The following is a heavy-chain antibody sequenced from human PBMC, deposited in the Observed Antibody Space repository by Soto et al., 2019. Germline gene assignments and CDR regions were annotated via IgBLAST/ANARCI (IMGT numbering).Heavy chain of an antibody. CDR1: GASIDSSGYY. CDR3: ARQGYDSAY. J-gene: IGHJ4*01. CDR2: ISYSGST. V-gene: IGHV4-39*01. D-gene: IGHD3-22*01. Sequence: SETLSLTCTVSGASIDSSGYYWGWIRQHPGKGLEWMGSISYSGSTYYNPSLKSRVTISVDTSENQFSLRLSSVSAADTAVYYCARQGYDSAYWGHGSLVTVFS.